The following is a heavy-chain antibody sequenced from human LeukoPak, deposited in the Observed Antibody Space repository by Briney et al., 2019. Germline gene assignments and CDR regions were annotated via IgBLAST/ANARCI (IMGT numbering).Heavy chain of an antibody. CDR1: GFSLSNYW. CDR3: ARLTPGQQWIYY. Sequence: GGSLRLSCVASGFSLSNYWMSWVRQAPGKGLEWVANINDDGSEKYYVGSVKGRFAISRDNAKNTLYLQMDNLRVEDTAVYYCARLTPGQQWIYYWGQGDVFTVSS. V-gene: IGHV3-7*01. D-gene: IGHD6-19*01. J-gene: IGHJ4*02. CDR2: INDDGSEK.